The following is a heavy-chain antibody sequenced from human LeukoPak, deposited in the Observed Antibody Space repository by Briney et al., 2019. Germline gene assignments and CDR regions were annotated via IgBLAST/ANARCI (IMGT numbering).Heavy chain of an antibody. D-gene: IGHD6-13*01. CDR2: IIPIFGTP. CDR1: GGTFSSDA. Sequence: GASVKVSCKASGGTFSSDAMNWVRQAPGQGLEWMGGIIPIFGTPNYAQKFQGRLTIIRDESTKTAYMELSSLRSEDTAVYYCARQAGSIAAAGWGFFDDWGQGTLVSVSS. CDR3: ARQAGSIAAAGWGFFDD. V-gene: IGHV1-69*05. J-gene: IGHJ4*02.